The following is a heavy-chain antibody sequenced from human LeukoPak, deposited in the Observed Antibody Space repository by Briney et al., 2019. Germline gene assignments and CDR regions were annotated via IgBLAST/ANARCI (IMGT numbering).Heavy chain of an antibody. V-gene: IGHV1-69*05. J-gene: IGHJ4*02. D-gene: IGHD3-10*01. Sequence: GSSVKVSCKASGGTFSSYAISWVRQAPGQGLEWMGRIIPIFGTANYAQKFQGRVTITTDESTSTAYMELSSLRSEDTAVYYCARCLTMVRGVITYYFDYWGQGTLVTVSS. CDR2: IIPIFGTA. CDR1: GGTFSSYA. CDR3: ARCLTMVRGVITYYFDY.